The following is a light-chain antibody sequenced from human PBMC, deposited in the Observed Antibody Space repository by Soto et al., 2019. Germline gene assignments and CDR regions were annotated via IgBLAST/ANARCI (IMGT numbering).Light chain of an antibody. Sequence: EIVMTQSPASLSVSPGETATLSSRPIQRFGVNLAWYQQNPGQAPRLLIYHASTRATGVPARFSGSGSGTDFTLTISSLQSEDIAFFYCQQYDSWPRTFGQGTKVEIK. CDR3: QQYDSWPRT. CDR1: QRFGVN. V-gene: IGKV3-15*01. J-gene: IGKJ1*01. CDR2: HAS.